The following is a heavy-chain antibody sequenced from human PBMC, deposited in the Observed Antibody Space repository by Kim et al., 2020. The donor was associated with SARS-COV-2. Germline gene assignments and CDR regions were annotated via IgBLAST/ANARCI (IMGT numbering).Heavy chain of an antibody. V-gene: IGHV3-48*04. J-gene: IGHJ3*02. Sequence: GGSLRLSCATSGFTLSLYSMNWVRHSPGKGLEWVSHISGTGTITKHADSVRGRFTISRDNAKNSLFLQMNGLRAEDTAVYYCVRENYWAFDIWGQGTMVTVSS. CDR2: ISGTGTIT. CDR3: VRENYWAFDI. D-gene: IGHD2-15*01. CDR1: GFTLSLYS.